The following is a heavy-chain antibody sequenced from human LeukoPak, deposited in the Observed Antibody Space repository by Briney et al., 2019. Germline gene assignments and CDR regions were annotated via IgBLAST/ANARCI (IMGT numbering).Heavy chain of an antibody. Sequence: NPSETLSLTCTVSGGSISSSSYYWGWIRQPPGKGLEWIGSIYYSGSTYYNPSLKSRVTISVDTSKNQFSLKLSSVTAADTAVYYCAKDRSKPITGTSFDYWGQGTLVTVSS. CDR2: IYYSGST. CDR1: GGSISSSSYY. CDR3: AKDRSKPITGTSFDY. J-gene: IGHJ4*02. V-gene: IGHV4-39*02. D-gene: IGHD1-7*01.